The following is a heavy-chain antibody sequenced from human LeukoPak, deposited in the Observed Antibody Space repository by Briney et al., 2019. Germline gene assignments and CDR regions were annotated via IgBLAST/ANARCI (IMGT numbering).Heavy chain of an antibody. J-gene: IGHJ6*03. D-gene: IGHD6-25*01. CDR2: IYTSGST. Sequence: PSETLSLTCTVSGGSISSYYWSWIRQPPGKGLEWIGYIYTSGSTNYNPSLKSRVTISVDTSKNQFSLKLSSVTAADTAVYYCARAAAAPPDYYYYYYMDVWGKGITVTVSS. CDR3: ARAAAAPPDYYYYYYMDV. CDR1: GGSISSYY. V-gene: IGHV4-4*09.